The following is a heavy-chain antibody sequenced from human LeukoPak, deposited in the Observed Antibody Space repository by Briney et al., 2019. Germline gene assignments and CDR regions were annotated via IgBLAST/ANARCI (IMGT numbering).Heavy chain of an antibody. V-gene: IGHV3-23*01. CDR2: ISGSGGST. D-gene: IGHD2-2*01. CDR1: GFTFSSYA. J-gene: IGHJ1*01. Sequence: GGSLRLSCAASGFTFSSYAMSWVRQAPGKGLEWVSAISGSGGSTYYADSVKGRFTISRDNSKNTLYLQMNSLRADDTAVYYCAKAPLRCSSTSCYSEFQHWGQGTLVTVSS. CDR3: AKAPLRCSSTSCYSEFQH.